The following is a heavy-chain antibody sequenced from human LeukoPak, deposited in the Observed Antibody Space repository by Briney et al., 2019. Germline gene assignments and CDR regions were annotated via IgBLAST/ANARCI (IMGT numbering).Heavy chain of an antibody. CDR2: INHSGST. V-gene: IGHV4-34*01. J-gene: IGHJ4*02. D-gene: IGHD3-22*01. CDR1: GGSFSGYY. Sequence: PSETLSLTCAVYGGSFSGYYWSWIRQPPGKGLEWIGEINHSGSTNYNPSLKGRVTISVDTSKNQFSLKLSSVTAADTAVYYCARGARRITMIVVVITEGYYFDYWGQGTLVTVSS. CDR3: ARGARRITMIVVVITEGYYFDY.